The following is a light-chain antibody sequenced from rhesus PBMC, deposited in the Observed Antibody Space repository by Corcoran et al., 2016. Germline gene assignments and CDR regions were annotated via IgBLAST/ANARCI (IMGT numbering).Light chain of an antibody. J-gene: IGKJ1*01. V-gene: IGKV1-94*01. CDR2: AAS. Sequence: DIQMTQSPSSLSASVGDRVSVTCRASQGIDRELSWYQQKPGKAPTLLIYAASSLQTGVSSRFSGSGSGTDYTLTIRSLQPEDVATYYCLQDYATPWTFGQGTKVDIK. CDR3: LQDYATPWT. CDR1: QGIDRE.